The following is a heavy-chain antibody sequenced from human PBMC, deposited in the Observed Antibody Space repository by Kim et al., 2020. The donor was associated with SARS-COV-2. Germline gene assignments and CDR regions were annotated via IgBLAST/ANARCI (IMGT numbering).Heavy chain of an antibody. CDR2: IRSKAYGGTT. CDR3: TSPTTVGYYYYGMDV. D-gene: IGHD4-4*01. V-gene: IGHV3-49*04. Sequence: GGSLRLSCTASGFTFGDYAMSWVRQAPGKGLEWVGFIRSKAYGGTTEYAASVKGRFTISRDDSKSIAYLQMNSLKTEDTAVYYCTSPTTVGYYYYGMDVWGQGTTVTVSS. CDR1: GFTFGDYA. J-gene: IGHJ6*02.